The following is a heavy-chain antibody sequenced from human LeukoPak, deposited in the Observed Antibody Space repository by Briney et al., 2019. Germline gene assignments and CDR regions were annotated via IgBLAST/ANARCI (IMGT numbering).Heavy chain of an antibody. D-gene: IGHD4-17*01. CDR1: GGSISSYY. CDR3: AREDYGDYIGY. Sequence: SETLSLTCTVSGGSISSYYWSWIRQPPGKGLEWIGSIYYSGSTYYNPSLKSRVTISVDTSKNQFSLKLSSVTAADTAVYYCAREDYGDYIGYWGQGTLVTVPS. CDR2: IYYSGST. J-gene: IGHJ4*02. V-gene: IGHV4-59*05.